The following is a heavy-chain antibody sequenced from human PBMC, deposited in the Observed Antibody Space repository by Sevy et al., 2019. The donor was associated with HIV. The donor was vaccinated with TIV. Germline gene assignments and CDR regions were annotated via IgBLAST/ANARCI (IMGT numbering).Heavy chain of an antibody. CDR3: ARDNSSGWTYRYYFDY. CDR2: IYTSGST. CDR1: GGSISSYY. D-gene: IGHD6-19*01. J-gene: IGHJ4*02. V-gene: IGHV4-4*07. Sequence: SETLSLTCTVSGGSISSYYWSWIRQPAGKGLEWIGRIYTSGSTNYNPSLKSRVTVSVDTSKNQFSLKLSSVTAADTAVYYCARDNSSGWTYRYYFDYWGQGTLVTVSS.